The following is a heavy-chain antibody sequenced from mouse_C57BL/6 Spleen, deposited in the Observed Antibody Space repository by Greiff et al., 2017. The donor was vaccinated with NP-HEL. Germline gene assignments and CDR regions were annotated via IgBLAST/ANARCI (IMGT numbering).Heavy chain of an antibody. CDR1: GFTFSSYA. V-gene: IGHV5-9-1*02. CDR3: TRVGPFYAMDY. CDR2: ISSGGDYI. J-gene: IGHJ4*01. Sequence: DVQLVESGEGLVKPGGSLKLSCAASGFTFSSYAMSWVRQTPEKRLEWVAYISSGGDYIYYADTVKGRFTISRDNARNTLYLQMSSLKSEDTAMYYCTRVGPFYAMDYWGQGTSVTVSS.